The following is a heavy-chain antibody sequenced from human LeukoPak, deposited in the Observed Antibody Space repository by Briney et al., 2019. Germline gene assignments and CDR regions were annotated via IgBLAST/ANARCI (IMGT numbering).Heavy chain of an antibody. CDR3: AAYYDSSGYPFGDDY. V-gene: IGHV1-24*01. Sequence: ASVKVSCKVSGYTPTELSMHWVRQAPGKGLEWMGGFDPEDGETIYAQKSQGRVTMTEDTSTDTAYMELSSLRSEDTAVYYCAAYYDSSGYPFGDDYWGQGTLVTVSS. J-gene: IGHJ4*02. D-gene: IGHD3-22*01. CDR2: FDPEDGET. CDR1: GYTPTELS.